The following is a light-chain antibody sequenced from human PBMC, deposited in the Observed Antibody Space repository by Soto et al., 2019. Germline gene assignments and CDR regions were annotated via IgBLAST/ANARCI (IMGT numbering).Light chain of an antibody. CDR1: GTDVGTYNF. Sequence: QSALTQPASVSGSPGQSITISCTGSGTDVGTYNFVSWFQRHPGKAPQLIIYEVTERPSGVSPRFSGSKSVNTASLTISGLRAEAEADYFCCSFAGRKTRVFGGGTKLTVL. CDR2: EVT. CDR3: CSFAGRKTRV. J-gene: IGLJ3*02. V-gene: IGLV2-23*02.